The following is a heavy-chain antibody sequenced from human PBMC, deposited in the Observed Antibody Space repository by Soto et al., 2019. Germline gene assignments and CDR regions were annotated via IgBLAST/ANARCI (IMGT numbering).Heavy chain of an antibody. Sequence: SVKVSCKASGGTFSSYAISWVRQAPGQGLEWMGGIIPIFGTANYAQKFQGRATITADESTSTAYMELSSLRSEDTAVYYCASTGYSSSRYYFDYWGQGTLVTVS. D-gene: IGHD6-13*01. CDR2: IIPIFGTA. V-gene: IGHV1-69*13. J-gene: IGHJ4*02. CDR1: GGTFSSYA. CDR3: ASTGYSSSRYYFDY.